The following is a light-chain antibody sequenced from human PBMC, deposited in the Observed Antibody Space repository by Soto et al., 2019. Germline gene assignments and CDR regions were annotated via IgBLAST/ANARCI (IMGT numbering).Light chain of an antibody. CDR3: QQSYSIVWT. CDR1: QSVSSSY. V-gene: IGKV3-20*01. CDR2: GAS. Sequence: EIVLTQSPGTLSLSPGERATLSCRASQSVSSSYLAWYQQKPGQAPRLLIYGASSRATGIPDRFSGSGSGTDFTLTISRLEPEDFATYYCQQSYSIVWTFGPGTKVEIK. J-gene: IGKJ1*01.